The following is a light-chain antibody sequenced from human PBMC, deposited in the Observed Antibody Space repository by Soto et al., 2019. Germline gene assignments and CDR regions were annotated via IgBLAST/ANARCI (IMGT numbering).Light chain of an antibody. Sequence: EVVMTQSPATLSVSPGERATLSCRASQSVNDNLAWYQQKPGQAPRLLIHGASNRATGIPARFSGSGFWTGSIVTSSRLQAGDFAIYYCLQDNTWLRTFFQGNKGEI. J-gene: IGKJ1*01. V-gene: IGKV3-15*01. CDR1: QSVNDN. CDR2: GAS. CDR3: LQDNTWLRT.